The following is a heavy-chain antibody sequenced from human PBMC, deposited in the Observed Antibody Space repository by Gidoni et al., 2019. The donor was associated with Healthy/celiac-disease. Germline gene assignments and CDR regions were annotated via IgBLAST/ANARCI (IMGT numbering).Heavy chain of an antibody. D-gene: IGHD1-1*01. Sequence: MHWVRQASGKGLEWVGRIRSKANSYATAYAASVKGRFTISRDDSKNTAYLQMNSLKTEDTAVYYCTRHRKMGNWNDLGMDVWGQGTTVTVSS. J-gene: IGHJ6*02. CDR3: TRHRKMGNWNDLGMDV. CDR2: IRSKANSYAT. V-gene: IGHV3-73*01.